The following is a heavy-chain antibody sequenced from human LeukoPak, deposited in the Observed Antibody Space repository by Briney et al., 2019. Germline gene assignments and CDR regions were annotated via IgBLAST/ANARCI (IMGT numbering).Heavy chain of an antibody. CDR3: ANQDDLGSCYNVGFGAFDM. CDR1: GFTFSSYG. J-gene: IGHJ3*02. Sequence: GGSLRLSCAASGFTFSSYGMHWVRQAPGKGLEWVAVISYDGSNKYYADSVKGRFTISRDNSKNTLYLQMNSQRAEDTAVYYCANQDDLGSCYNVGFGAFDMWGQGTMVTVSS. V-gene: IGHV3-30*18. D-gene: IGHD3-10*01. CDR2: ISYDGSNK.